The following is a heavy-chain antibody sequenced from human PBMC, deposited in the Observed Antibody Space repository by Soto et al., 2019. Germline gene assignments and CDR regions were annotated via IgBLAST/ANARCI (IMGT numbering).Heavy chain of an antibody. V-gene: IGHV1-46*03. Sequence: QVQLVQSGAEVKKPGASVKVSCKASGYTFTSYYMHWVRQAPGQGLEWMGIINPSGGSTSYAQKFXARXTXHRDTSTSTVYMELSSLRSEDTAVYYCALLAAATDYWGQGTLVTVSS. D-gene: IGHD6-13*01. CDR2: INPSGGST. J-gene: IGHJ4*02. CDR3: ALLAAATDY. CDR1: GYTFTSYY.